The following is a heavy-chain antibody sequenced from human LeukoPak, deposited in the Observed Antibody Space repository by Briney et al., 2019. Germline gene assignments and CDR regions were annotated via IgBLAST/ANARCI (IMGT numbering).Heavy chain of an antibody. V-gene: IGHV3-23*01. CDR1: GFTFSSYA. Sequence: EGSLRLSCAASGFTFSSYAMSWVRQAPGKGLEWVSAISGSGGRTYYADSVKGRFTISRDNSKNTLYLQMNSLRAEDTAVYYCAKDPLVRGVTYDYWGQGTLVTVSS. J-gene: IGHJ4*02. CDR2: ISGSGGRT. D-gene: IGHD3-10*01. CDR3: AKDPLVRGVTYDY.